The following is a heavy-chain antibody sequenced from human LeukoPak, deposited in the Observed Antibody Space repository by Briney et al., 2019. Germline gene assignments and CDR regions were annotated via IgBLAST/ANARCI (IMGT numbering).Heavy chain of an antibody. CDR2: KKQDGSEK. D-gene: IGHD3-10*01. Sequence: GGSLRLSCAASGFTFSSYWMSWVRQAPGRGLEWVANKKQDGSEKYYVDSVKGRFTISRDNAKNSLYLQMNSLRAEDTAVYYCARKDYGSGSYVDYWGQGTLVTVSS. CDR1: GFTFSSYW. CDR3: ARKDYGSGSYVDY. V-gene: IGHV3-7*03. J-gene: IGHJ4*02.